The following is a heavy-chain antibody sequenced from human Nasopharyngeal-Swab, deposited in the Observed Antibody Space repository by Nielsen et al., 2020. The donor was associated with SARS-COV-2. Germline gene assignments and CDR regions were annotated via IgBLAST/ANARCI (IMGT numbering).Heavy chain of an antibody. J-gene: IGHJ4*02. CDR3: ARDLDLYCGGDCSTWGGLDY. D-gene: IGHD2-21*02. Sequence: GESLEISWAASGITFSSYAMHWVRPAPGKGLGGVAVISFDGSNKYYADSVKGRFTISRDNSKNTLYLQMNSLRAEDTAVYYCARDLDLYCGGDCSTWGGLDYWGQGTLVTVSS. V-gene: IGHV3-30-3*01. CDR1: GITFSSYA. CDR2: ISFDGSNK.